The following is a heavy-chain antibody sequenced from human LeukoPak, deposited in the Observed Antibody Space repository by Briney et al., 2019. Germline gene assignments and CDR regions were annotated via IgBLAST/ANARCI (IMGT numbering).Heavy chain of an antibody. CDR2: MTTTSRTI. J-gene: IGHJ4*02. D-gene: IGHD1-26*01. V-gene: IGHV3-48*02. CDR1: GFTFSNYN. CDR3: VRDHRYSFDY. Sequence: GGSLRLSCAASGFTFSNYNMNWVRQAPGKGLEWVSYMTTTSRTISYADSVKGRFTISRDNAKSSLSLRMSSLRYEDTAVYYFVRDHRYSFDYWGQGILVTVSS.